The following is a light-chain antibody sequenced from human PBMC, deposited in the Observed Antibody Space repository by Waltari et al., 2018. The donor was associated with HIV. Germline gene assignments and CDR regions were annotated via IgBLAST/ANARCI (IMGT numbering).Light chain of an antibody. Sequence: QSALTQPPSASGSPGQSVTLSCTGTNSDIGTYDYVSWYQQHPGKAPKPVISEVTKRPSGVSDRFSGSKSGNTAFLTVSGRQAEDEADYYCSSFANRDGFYVLFGGGTRLTVL. CDR3: SSFANRDGFYVL. J-gene: IGLJ2*01. V-gene: IGLV2-8*01. CDR2: EVT. CDR1: NSDIGTYDY.